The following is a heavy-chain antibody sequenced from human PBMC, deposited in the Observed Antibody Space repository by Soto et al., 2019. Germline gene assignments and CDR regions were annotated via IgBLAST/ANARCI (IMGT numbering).Heavy chain of an antibody. J-gene: IGHJ4*02. D-gene: IGHD3-22*01. CDR1: GYTFTSYA. V-gene: IGHV1-3*01. Sequence: ASVKVSCKASGYTFTSYAMHWVRQAPGQRLEWLGWINAGNGNTKYSRKFQGRVTITRDTSTSTVYMELSSLRSEDTAVYYCARDIVDSSGYSMTFDYWGQGTLVTVSS. CDR2: INAGNGNT. CDR3: ARDIVDSSGYSMTFDY.